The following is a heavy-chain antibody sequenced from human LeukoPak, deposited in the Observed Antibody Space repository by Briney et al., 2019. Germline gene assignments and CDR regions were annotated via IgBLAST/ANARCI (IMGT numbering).Heavy chain of an antibody. Sequence: PGRSLRLSCAASGFTFSSYVMQWVRQAPGKGLEWVAVISYDGSNKYYADSVKGRFTISRDNSKNTLYLQMNSLRAEDTAVYYCAKVNSGYHYYYYGMDVWGQGTTVTVSS. J-gene: IGHJ6*02. CDR1: GFTFSSYV. D-gene: IGHD3-22*01. V-gene: IGHV3-30*18. CDR2: ISYDGSNK. CDR3: AKVNSGYHYYYYGMDV.